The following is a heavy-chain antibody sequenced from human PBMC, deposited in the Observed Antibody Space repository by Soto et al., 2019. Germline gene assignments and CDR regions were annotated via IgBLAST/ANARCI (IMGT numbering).Heavy chain of an antibody. V-gene: IGHV3-53*01. J-gene: IGHJ6*02. D-gene: IGHD5-18*01. Sequence: PGGPLRLSCAASGFPVSSNYMSLVRQAPGKGLEWVSVMYRGGSTSYADSVQGRFTISRANSKNTLYLQMNSLRAEDTAVYYCARVAQLWTRYYYYYYYGMDVWGQGTTVTVSS. CDR1: GFPVSSNY. CDR2: MYRGGST. CDR3: ARVAQLWTRYYYYYYYGMDV.